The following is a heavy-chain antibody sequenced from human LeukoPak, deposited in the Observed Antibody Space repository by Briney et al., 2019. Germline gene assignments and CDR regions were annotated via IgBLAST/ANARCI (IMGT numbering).Heavy chain of an antibody. Sequence: SVKVSCKASGGTFSSYAISWVRQAPGQGLEWMGGIIPIFGTANYAQKFQGRVTITADESTSTAYMELSSLRSADTAVYYCARVRSYYGSGSYFGSLYYMDVWGKGTTVTVSS. D-gene: IGHD3-10*01. CDR3: ARVRSYYGSGSYFGSLYYMDV. J-gene: IGHJ6*03. CDR2: IIPIFGTA. CDR1: GGTFSSYA. V-gene: IGHV1-69*01.